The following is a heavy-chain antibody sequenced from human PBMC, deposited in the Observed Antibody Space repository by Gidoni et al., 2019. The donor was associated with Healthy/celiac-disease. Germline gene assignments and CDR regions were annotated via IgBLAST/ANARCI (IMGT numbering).Heavy chain of an antibody. CDR3: AKVGGVAVAGAFDY. V-gene: IGHV3-30*18. CDR1: GFTFSSYG. D-gene: IGHD6-19*01. Sequence: QVQLVESGGGVVQPGRSLRLSCAAPGFTFSSYGMHWVRQAPGKGLEWVAVISYDGSNKYYADSVKGRFTISRDNSKNTLYLQMNSLRAEDTAVYYCAKVGGVAVAGAFDYWGQGTLVTVSS. J-gene: IGHJ4*02. CDR2: ISYDGSNK.